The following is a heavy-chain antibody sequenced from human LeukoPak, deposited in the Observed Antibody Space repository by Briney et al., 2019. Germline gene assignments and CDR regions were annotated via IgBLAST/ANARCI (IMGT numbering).Heavy chain of an antibody. CDR3: ATHWEEEQQLASMDV. V-gene: IGHV3-30*03. Sequence: PGGSLRLSCAASGFTFSSYGMHWVRQAPGKGLEWVAVISYDGSNKYYADSVKGRFTISRDNSKNTLYLQMNSLRAEDTAVYYCATHWEEEQQLASMDVWGQGTTVTVSS. D-gene: IGHD6-13*01. J-gene: IGHJ6*02. CDR2: ISYDGSNK. CDR1: GFTFSSYG.